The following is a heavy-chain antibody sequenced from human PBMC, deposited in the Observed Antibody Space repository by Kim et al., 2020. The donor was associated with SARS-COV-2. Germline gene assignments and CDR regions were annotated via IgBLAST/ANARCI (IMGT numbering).Heavy chain of an antibody. J-gene: IGHJ3*01. CDR2: IFSSGST. Sequence: SETLSLTCSVSGGSTSDYYWNWIRQPPGKGLEWLGYIFSSGSTNYNPSLKSRLTITLETSNKQFSLRLSSVTAADRALYFCARTPITNIITFAFDFWGQGTIITVPS. CDR3: ARTPITNIITFAFDF. V-gene: IGHV4-59*08. CDR1: GGSTSDYY. D-gene: IGHD2-8*01.